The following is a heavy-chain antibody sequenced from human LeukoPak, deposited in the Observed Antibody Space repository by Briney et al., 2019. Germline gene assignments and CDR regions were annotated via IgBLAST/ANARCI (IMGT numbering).Heavy chain of an antibody. CDR3: ARASGVAAVDY. Sequence: GGSLRLSCAASGFTFSSYSMNWVRQAPGKGLEWVSSISSSSSYMYYADSVKGRFTISRDNAKNSLYLQMNSLRAEDTAVYYCARASGVAAVDYWGQGTLVTVSS. D-gene: IGHD6-19*01. CDR2: ISSSSSYM. V-gene: IGHV3-21*01. J-gene: IGHJ4*02. CDR1: GFTFSSYS.